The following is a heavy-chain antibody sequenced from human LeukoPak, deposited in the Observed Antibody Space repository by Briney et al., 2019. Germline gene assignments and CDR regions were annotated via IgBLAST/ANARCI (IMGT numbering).Heavy chain of an antibody. Sequence: GGSLRLSCAASGFTFSSYAMHWVRQAPGKGLEGVAVISYDGSNKYYADSVKGRFTISRDNSKNTLYLQMNSLRAEDTAVYYCASGRQLVPYYYYMDVWGKGTTVTVSS. D-gene: IGHD6-6*01. V-gene: IGHV3-30*04. J-gene: IGHJ6*03. CDR2: ISYDGSNK. CDR3: ASGRQLVPYYYYMDV. CDR1: GFTFSSYA.